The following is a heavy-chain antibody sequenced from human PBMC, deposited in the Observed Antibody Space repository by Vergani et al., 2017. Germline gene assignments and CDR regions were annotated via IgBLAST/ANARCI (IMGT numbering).Heavy chain of an antibody. D-gene: IGHD6-19*01. Sequence: QVQLVQSGAEVKKPGASVKVSCKASGYTFTSYGISWVRQAPGQGLEWMGWISAYNGNTNYAQKLQGRVTMTTDTSTSTAYMELRSLRSDDTAVYYCARGRIAVAGTGFDYYYHGMDVWGQGTTVTVSS. CDR2: ISAYNGNT. CDR1: GYTFTSYG. V-gene: IGHV1-18*01. J-gene: IGHJ6*02. CDR3: ARGRIAVAGTGFDYYYHGMDV.